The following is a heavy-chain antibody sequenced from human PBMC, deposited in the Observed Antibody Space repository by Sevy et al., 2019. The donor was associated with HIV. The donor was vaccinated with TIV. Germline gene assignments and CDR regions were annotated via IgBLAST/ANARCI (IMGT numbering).Heavy chain of an antibody. J-gene: IGHJ3*02. CDR2: ISYDGRNNN. CDR1: GFTFSDYR. V-gene: IGHV3-30*04. D-gene: IGHD3-16*01. CDR3: ARDRDMITFGVAEAFDI. Sequence: GGYLRLSCAASGFTFSDYRMHWVRQAPGKGLEWVAVISYDGRNNNYNADSVKGRFTISRDNSKNTVYLQMNSLRAGDTAVYYCARDRDMITFGVAEAFDIWGQGTMVTVSS.